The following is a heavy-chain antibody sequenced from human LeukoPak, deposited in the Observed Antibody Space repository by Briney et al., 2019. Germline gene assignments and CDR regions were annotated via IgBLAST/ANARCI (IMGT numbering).Heavy chain of an antibody. CDR3: ARDRPSIAARPSGFDY. Sequence: ASVKVSCKASGYTFTRYGISWVRQAPGQGPEWMGWISAYNGNTNYAQKLQGRVTMTTDTSTSTAYMELRSLRSDDTAVYYCARDRPSIAARPSGFDYWGQGTLVTVSS. CDR1: GYTFTRYG. D-gene: IGHD6-6*01. J-gene: IGHJ4*02. V-gene: IGHV1-18*01. CDR2: ISAYNGNT.